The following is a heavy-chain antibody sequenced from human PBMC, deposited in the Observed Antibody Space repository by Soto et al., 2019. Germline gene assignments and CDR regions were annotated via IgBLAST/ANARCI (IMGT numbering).Heavy chain of an antibody. Sequence: EVQLLESGGDLKQPGGSLRPSCVASGLTFGSRAMSWVRQAPGEGLQWVSTITDTGGDAKYADSVRGRFVISRDNSKKTLYLQMTSLTAEDSAMYYCARGSTDSYPGSRIFDFWGRGTLVTVSS. CDR3: ARGSTDSYPGSRIFDF. D-gene: IGHD3-10*01. CDR2: ITDTGGDA. V-gene: IGHV3-23*01. J-gene: IGHJ4*02. CDR1: GLTFGSRA.